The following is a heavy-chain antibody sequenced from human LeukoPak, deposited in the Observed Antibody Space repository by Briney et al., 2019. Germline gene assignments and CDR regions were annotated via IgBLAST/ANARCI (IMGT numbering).Heavy chain of an antibody. V-gene: IGHV3-74*01. CDR1: GFTFSSYW. CDR3: AREFDLYSSSWSAYYYYYGMDV. J-gene: IGHJ6*02. Sequence: GGSLRLSCAASGFTFSSYWMHWVRQAPGKGLVWVSRINSDGSSTSYADSVKGRFTISRDNAKKTLYLQMNSLRAEDTAVYYCAREFDLYSSSWSAYYYYYGMDVWGQGTTVTVSS. CDR2: INSDGSST. D-gene: IGHD6-13*01.